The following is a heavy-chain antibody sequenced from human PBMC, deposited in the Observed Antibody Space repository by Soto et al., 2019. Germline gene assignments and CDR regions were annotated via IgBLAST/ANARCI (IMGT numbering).Heavy chain of an antibody. Sequence: SETLSLTCTVSGGSISSYYWSWIRQPPGKGLEWIGYMYYSGSTNYNPSLKSRVTISEDTSKNQFSLKLSSVTAADTAVYYCAGVGGSGWHNFDYWGQGTLVTVSS. CDR3: AGVGGSGWHNFDY. D-gene: IGHD6-19*01. CDR1: GGSISSYY. V-gene: IGHV4-59*01. CDR2: MYYSGST. J-gene: IGHJ4*02.